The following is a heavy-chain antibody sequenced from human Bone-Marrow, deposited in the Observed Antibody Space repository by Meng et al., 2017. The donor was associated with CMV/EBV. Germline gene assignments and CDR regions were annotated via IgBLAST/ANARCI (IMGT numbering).Heavy chain of an antibody. Sequence: GGALRLSCAASGFTFSSYEMNWVRQAPGKGLEWVAVISYDGSNKYYADSVKGRFTISRDNSKNTLYLQMNSLRAEDTAVYYCARGYYDFWSGYYTVGYWGQGTLVTVSS. D-gene: IGHD3-3*01. V-gene: IGHV3-30*04. CDR2: ISYDGSNK. CDR1: GFTFSSYE. CDR3: ARGYYDFWSGYYTVGY. J-gene: IGHJ4*02.